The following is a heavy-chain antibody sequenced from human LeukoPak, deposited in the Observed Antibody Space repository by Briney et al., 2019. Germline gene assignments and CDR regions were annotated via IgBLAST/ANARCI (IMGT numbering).Heavy chain of an antibody. CDR2: IIPIFGTA. D-gene: IGHD3-22*01. J-gene: IGHJ6*03. CDR1: GGTFSSYA. V-gene: IGHV1-69*06. CDR3: ASGVGVTQWLPYDYYYMDV. Sequence: GASVKVSCKASGGTFSSYAISWVRQAPGQGLEWMGGIIPIFGTANYAQKFQGRVTITADKSTSTAYMELSSLRSEDTAVYYCASGVGVTQWLPYDYYYMDVWGKGTTVTVSS.